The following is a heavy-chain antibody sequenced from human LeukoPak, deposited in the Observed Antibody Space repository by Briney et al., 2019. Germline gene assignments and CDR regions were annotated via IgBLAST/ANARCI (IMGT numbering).Heavy chain of an antibody. CDR3: ARAKIQLWLDY. Sequence: ASVKVSCKASGYTFTSYGISWVRQAPGQGLEWMGRINPNSGGTNYAQKFQGRVTMTRDTSISTAYMELSRLRSDDTAVYYCARAKIQLWLDYWGQGTLVTVSS. CDR2: INPNSGGT. J-gene: IGHJ4*02. V-gene: IGHV1-2*06. D-gene: IGHD5-18*01. CDR1: GYTFTSYG.